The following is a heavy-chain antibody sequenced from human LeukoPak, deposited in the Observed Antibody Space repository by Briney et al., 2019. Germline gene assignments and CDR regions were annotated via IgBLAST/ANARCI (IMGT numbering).Heavy chain of an antibody. Sequence: WETLSLTCTVSGGSISSYYWSWIRQPPGKGLVWIGYIYYSGSTNYNPSLKSRVTISVDTSKNQFSLKLSSVTAADTAADYGLRVGENSYGLDAWGKGTTVTVSS. CDR1: GGSISSYY. CDR3: LRVGENSYGLDA. D-gene: IGHD1/OR15-1a*01. J-gene: IGHJ6*04. V-gene: IGHV4-59*01. CDR2: IYYSGST.